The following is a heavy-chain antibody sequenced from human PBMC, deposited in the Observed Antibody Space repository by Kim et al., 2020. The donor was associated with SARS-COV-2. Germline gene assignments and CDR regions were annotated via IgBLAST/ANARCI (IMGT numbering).Heavy chain of an antibody. CDR1: EFTFSDYA. J-gene: IGHJ4*02. D-gene: IGHD3-10*01. Sequence: GGSLRLSCSASEFTFSDYALHWVRQAPGKGLEYVSGISSTGGRTFYADSLKGRFTISRDNSKNTLYLQMSSLRTEDTAFYYCVKQGDFFGFPTHCDYWGQGTLVTVSS. CDR2: ISSTGGRT. CDR3: VKQGDFFGFPTHCDY. V-gene: IGHV3-64D*09.